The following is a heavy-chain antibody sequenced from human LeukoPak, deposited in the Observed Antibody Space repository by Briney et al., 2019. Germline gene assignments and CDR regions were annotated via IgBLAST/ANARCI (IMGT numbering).Heavy chain of an antibody. V-gene: IGHV4-39*01. CDR3: ATHVYSSAWYFDY. Sequence: SSETLSLTCTVSGASIRSDSYYWGWIRQSPGKGLEWIGSIHYSGSTYYNPSLKNRVTISVDTPKNQFSLKLSSVTAADTAVYYCATHVYSSAWYFDYWGQGTLVTVSS. CDR2: IHYSGST. CDR1: GASIRSDSYY. D-gene: IGHD6-19*01. J-gene: IGHJ4*02.